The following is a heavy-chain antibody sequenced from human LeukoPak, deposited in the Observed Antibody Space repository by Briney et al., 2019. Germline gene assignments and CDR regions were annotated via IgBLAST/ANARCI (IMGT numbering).Heavy chain of an antibody. V-gene: IGHV3-30*18. CDR3: AKDITMIVVVNDAFDI. CDR2: TSYDGGNK. J-gene: IGHJ3*02. Sequence: GGSLRLSCAASGFTFSSYGMHWVRQAPGKGLEWVAVTSYDGGNKYYADSVKGRFTISRDNSKNTLYLQMNSLRAEDTAVYYCAKDITMIVVVNDAFDIWGQGTMVTVSS. D-gene: IGHD3-22*01. CDR1: GFTFSSYG.